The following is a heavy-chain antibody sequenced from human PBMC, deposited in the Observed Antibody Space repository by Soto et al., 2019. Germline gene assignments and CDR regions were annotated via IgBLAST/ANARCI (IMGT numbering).Heavy chain of an antibody. J-gene: IGHJ4*02. V-gene: IGHV1-46*01. D-gene: IGHD2-21*02. CDR1: GYTFTSYY. CDR2: INPSGGST. CDR3: ARASDGHIVVVTAPDGY. Sequence: EASVKVSCKASGYTFTSYYMHWVLQAPGQGLEWMGIINPSGGSTSYAQKFQGRVTMTRDTSTSTVYMELSSLRSEDTAVYYCARASDGHIVVVTAPDGYWGQGTLVTVSS.